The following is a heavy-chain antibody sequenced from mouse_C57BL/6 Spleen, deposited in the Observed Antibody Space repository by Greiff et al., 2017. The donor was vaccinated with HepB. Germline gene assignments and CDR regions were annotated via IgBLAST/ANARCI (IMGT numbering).Heavy chain of an antibody. CDR1: GYTFTSYW. CDR3: AREITTPRYFDV. V-gene: IGHV1-69*01. CDR2: IDPSDSYT. Sequence: QVQLKQPGAELVMPGASVKLSCKASGYTFTSYWMHWVKQRPGQGLEWIGEIDPSDSYTNYNQKFKGKSTLTVDKSSSTAYMQLSSLTSEDSAVYYCAREITTPRYFDVWGTGTTVTVSS. J-gene: IGHJ1*03. D-gene: IGHD1-1*01.